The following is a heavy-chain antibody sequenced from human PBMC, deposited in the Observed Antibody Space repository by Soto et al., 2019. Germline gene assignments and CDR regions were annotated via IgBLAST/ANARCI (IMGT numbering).Heavy chain of an antibody. CDR2: INPNGGGT. CDR3: ARDQMGILTGYYPNFYYYGMDV. V-gene: IGHV1-2*04. Sequence: ASVKVSCKASGYTFTGYYMHWVRQAPGQGLEWIGWINPNGGGTNYAQKFQGWVTMTRDTSISTAYMELSRLRSDDTAVYYCARDQMGILTGYYPNFYYYGMDVWGQGTTVTVSS. D-gene: IGHD3-9*01. CDR1: GYTFTGYY. J-gene: IGHJ6*02.